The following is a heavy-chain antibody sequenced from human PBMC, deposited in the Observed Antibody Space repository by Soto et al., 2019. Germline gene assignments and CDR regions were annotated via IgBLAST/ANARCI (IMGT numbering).Heavy chain of an antibody. V-gene: IGHV1-18*01. CDR2: ISAYNGNT. CDR3: ARRDVVPAAMPQLSYYYYYYLDV. J-gene: IGHJ6*03. Sequence: QVQLVQSGAEVKKPGASVQVSCKASGYTFTSYGISWVRQAPGQGLEWMGWISAYNGNTNYAQKLQGRVTMTTDTSTSTAYMELRSLSSDDTAVYYCARRDVVPAAMPQLSYYYYYYLDVWGKGTTVTVSS. CDR1: GYTFTSYG. D-gene: IGHD2-2*01.